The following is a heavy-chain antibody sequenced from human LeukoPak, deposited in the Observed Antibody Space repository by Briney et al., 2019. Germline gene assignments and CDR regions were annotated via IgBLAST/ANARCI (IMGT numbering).Heavy chain of an antibody. CDR1: GFTFGSYG. CDR2: IWYDGSNK. CDR3: AKGYYDSSGLDAFDM. V-gene: IGHV3-33*06. Sequence: GGSLSLSCASSGFTFGSYGMHWVRQAPGKGLEWVAVIWYDGSNKYYADSVKGRFTISSDNSKNTLYLQMNSQRAEDTPVYYCAKGYYDSSGLDAFDMWGQGTMVTVSS. D-gene: IGHD3-22*01. J-gene: IGHJ3*02.